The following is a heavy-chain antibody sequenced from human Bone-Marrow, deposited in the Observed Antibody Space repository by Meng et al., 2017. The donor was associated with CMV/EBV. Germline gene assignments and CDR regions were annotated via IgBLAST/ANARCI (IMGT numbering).Heavy chain of an antibody. Sequence: GESLKISCVASGFTFSSYSMNWVRQAPGKGLEWVSYISGGSSSKKYADSVKGRFSISRDNSKNSLYVQMNSLRGEDTAVYYCARDFRWGFAYWGHGTVVTVSS. CDR2: ISGGSSSK. V-gene: IGHV3-48*04. D-gene: IGHD4-23*01. CDR1: GFTFSSYS. J-gene: IGHJ4*01. CDR3: ARDFRWGFAY.